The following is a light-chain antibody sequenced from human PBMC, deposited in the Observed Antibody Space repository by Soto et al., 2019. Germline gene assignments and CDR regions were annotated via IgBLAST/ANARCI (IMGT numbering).Light chain of an antibody. J-gene: IGKJ1*01. CDR3: QHLRT. Sequence: DIQMTQSPSTLSATAGDRVTITCRASQSISAWLAWYQQKPGKAPKLLIYDASTLESGVPSRFGGSGFGTEFRFTISSLQPDDFGSYYCQHLRTFGRGTKVDIK. V-gene: IGKV1-5*01. CDR2: DAS. CDR1: QSISAW.